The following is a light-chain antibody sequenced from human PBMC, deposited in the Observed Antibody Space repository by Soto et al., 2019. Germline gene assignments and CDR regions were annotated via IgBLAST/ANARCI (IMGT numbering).Light chain of an antibody. CDR3: AAWDDSLSRVV. CDR1: SSNIGSNY. J-gene: IGLJ3*02. Sequence: QSVLTQPPSASGTPGQRVTISCSGSSSNIGSNYVYWYQQLPGTAPKLLMYSNNQRPSGVPDRFSGSKSGTSASLAISGLRSEDEADYFCAAWDDSLSRVVFGGGTKLTVL. V-gene: IGLV1-47*02. CDR2: SNN.